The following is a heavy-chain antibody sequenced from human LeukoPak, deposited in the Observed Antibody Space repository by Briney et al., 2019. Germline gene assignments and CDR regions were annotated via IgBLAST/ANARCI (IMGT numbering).Heavy chain of an antibody. V-gene: IGHV4-38-2*01. D-gene: IGHD3-3*01. Sequence: SETLSLTCAVSGYSITSAYYWGWIRQPPGKGLEWIGSIYHSGSTYYNPSLKSRVTISVDTSKNQFSLKLSSVTAADTAVYYCARVLYYDFWSGYSPFDYWGQGTLVTVSS. CDR1: GYSITSAYY. J-gene: IGHJ4*02. CDR3: ARVLYYDFWSGYSPFDY. CDR2: IYHSGST.